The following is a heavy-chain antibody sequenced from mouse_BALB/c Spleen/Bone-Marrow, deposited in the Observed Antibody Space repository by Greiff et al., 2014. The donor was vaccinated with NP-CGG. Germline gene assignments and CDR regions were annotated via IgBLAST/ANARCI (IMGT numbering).Heavy chain of an antibody. Sequence: TFSSYAMSWVRQTPEKRLEWVATISSGGSYNYYPDSVKGRFTISRDNAKNTLYLQMRSLRSEDTAMYYCASHDDVYLTRYFDYSRHGTTLTVAS. V-gene: IGHV5-9-3*01. CDR3: ASHDDVYLTRYFDY. J-gene: IGHJ2*01. CDR1: TFSSYA. D-gene: IGHD2-3*01. CDR2: ISSGGSYN.